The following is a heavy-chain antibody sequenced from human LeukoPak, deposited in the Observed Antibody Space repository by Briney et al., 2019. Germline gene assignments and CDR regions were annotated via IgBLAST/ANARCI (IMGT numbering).Heavy chain of an antibody. J-gene: IGHJ5*02. D-gene: IGHD4-17*01. CDR3: ARQRDYGDFGHWFDP. CDR2: ISSSSSTI. CDR1: GFTFSSYG. V-gene: IGHV3-48*01. Sequence: GGSLRLSCAASGFTFSSYGMSWVRQAPGKGLEWVSAISSSSSTIYYADSVKGRFTISRDNAKNSLYLQMNSLRAEDTAVYYCARQRDYGDFGHWFDPWGQGTLVTVSS.